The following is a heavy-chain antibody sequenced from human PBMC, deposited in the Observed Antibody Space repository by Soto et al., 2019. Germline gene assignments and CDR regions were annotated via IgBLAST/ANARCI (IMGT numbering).Heavy chain of an antibody. V-gene: IGHV4-39*01. CDR2: IYYSGST. CDR3: ARHARRYSSSWPNWFDP. Sequence: QLQLQESGPGLVKPSETLSLTCTVSGGSISSSSYYWGWIRQPPGKGLEWIGSIYYSGSTYYNPSLKSRVPISVDTSKNQFSLKLSSVTAADTAVYYCARHARRYSSSWPNWFDPWGQGTLVTVSS. CDR1: GGSISSSSYY. D-gene: IGHD6-13*01. J-gene: IGHJ5*02.